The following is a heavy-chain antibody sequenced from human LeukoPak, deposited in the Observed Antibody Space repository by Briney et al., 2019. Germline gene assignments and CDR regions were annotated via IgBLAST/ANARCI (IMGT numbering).Heavy chain of an antibody. CDR3: ATGGITKWYNFAY. Sequence: PGGSLRLSCAVSGFTFRDSYMTWIRQGPGNRLEWLSYISLTGSDTEYADSVRGRFTISRDNAKNSLYLQMTSLRSEDTAVYYCATGGITKWYNFAYWGQGPQVTVSS. CDR1: GFTFRDSY. D-gene: IGHD1-14*01. CDR2: ISLTGSDT. V-gene: IGHV3-11*06. J-gene: IGHJ4*02.